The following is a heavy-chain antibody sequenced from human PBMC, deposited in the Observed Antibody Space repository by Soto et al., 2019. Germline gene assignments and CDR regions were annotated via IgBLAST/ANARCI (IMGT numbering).Heavy chain of an antibody. J-gene: IGHJ4*02. Sequence: GGSLRLSCSASAFIFSACAMYWVRQAPGKGLEYVSVISYNGGSRYYADSVKGRFTISRDNSKNTLYLQMGSLTDEDTAVYYCVKGPSQGSSVFGPLDFWGQGTLVTVSS. D-gene: IGHD3-3*01. V-gene: IGHV3-64D*06. CDR1: AFIFSACA. CDR3: VKGPSQGSSVFGPLDF. CDR2: ISYNGGSR.